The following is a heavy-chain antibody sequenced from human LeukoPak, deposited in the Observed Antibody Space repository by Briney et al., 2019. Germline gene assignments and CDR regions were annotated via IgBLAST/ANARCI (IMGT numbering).Heavy chain of an antibody. CDR3: ARGVVVVAATGAYYYYMDV. J-gene: IGHJ6*03. D-gene: IGHD2-15*01. Sequence: SVKVSCKASGGTFSSYAISWVRQAPGQGLEWMGGIIPIVGTANYAQKFQGRVTITADESTSTAYMELSSLRSEDTAVYYCARGVVVVAATGAYYYYMDVWGKGTTGTVSS. CDR1: GGTFSSYA. V-gene: IGHV1-69*13. CDR2: IIPIVGTA.